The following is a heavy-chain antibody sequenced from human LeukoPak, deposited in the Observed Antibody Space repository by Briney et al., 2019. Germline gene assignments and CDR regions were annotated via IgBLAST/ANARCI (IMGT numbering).Heavy chain of an antibody. Sequence: SETLSLTCAVYGGSFSGYYWSWIRQPPGKGLEWIGEINHRGSTTYNPSLKSRVTISVDTSKNQFSLKLSSVTAADTAVYYCARGSRFSGWYSYWGQGTLVTVSS. CDR2: INHRGST. D-gene: IGHD6-19*01. CDR3: ARGSRFSGWYSY. J-gene: IGHJ4*02. V-gene: IGHV4-34*01. CDR1: GGSFSGYY.